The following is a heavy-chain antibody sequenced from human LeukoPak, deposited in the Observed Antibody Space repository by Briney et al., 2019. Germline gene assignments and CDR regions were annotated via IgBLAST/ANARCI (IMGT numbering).Heavy chain of an antibody. J-gene: IGHJ4*02. D-gene: IGHD1-26*01. CDR1: GGSISSGYY. Sequence: SSETLSLTCTVSGGSISSGYYWGWIRQPPGKGLEWIGSIYHSGSTYYNPSLKSRVTISVDTSKNQFSLKLSSVTAADTAVYYCARQNPVWELRVWYFDYWGQGTLVTVSS. V-gene: IGHV4-38-2*02. CDR3: ARQNPVWELRVWYFDY. CDR2: IYHSGST.